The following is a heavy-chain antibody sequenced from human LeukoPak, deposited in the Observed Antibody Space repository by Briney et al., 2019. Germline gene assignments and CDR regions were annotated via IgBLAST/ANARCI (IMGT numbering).Heavy chain of an antibody. Sequence: GGSLRLSCTASGFTFGDYAMSWFRQAPGKGLEWVGFIRSKAYGGTTEYAASVKGRFTISRDDSKSIAYLQMNSLNTEDTAVYYCTRRGTVTGYYYYYMDVWGKGTTVTVSS. CDR2: IRSKAYGGTT. CDR1: GFTFGDYA. V-gene: IGHV3-49*03. J-gene: IGHJ6*03. CDR3: TRRGTVTGYYYYYMDV. D-gene: IGHD4-17*01.